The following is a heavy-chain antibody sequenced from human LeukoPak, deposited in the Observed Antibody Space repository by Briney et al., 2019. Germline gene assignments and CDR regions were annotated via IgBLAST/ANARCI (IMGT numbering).Heavy chain of an antibody. J-gene: IGHJ6*02. Sequence: SETLSLTCSASGGSITSLYWSWVRQPPGKGLEYVGYVHHTGVTNYNPSLRGRVTVSMDASKNQFYLKLNSVTAADTAVYYCVRSATIAVFRYGMDVWGQGTTVTVSS. CDR1: GGSITSLY. D-gene: IGHD6-19*01. V-gene: IGHV4-59*11. CDR2: VHHTGVT. CDR3: VRSATIAVFRYGMDV.